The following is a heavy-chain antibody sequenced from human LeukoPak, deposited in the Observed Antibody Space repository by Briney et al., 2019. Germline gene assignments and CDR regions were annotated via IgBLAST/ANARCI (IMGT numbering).Heavy chain of an antibody. D-gene: IGHD2-15*01. Sequence: PSETLSLTCTVSGGSISSGDYYWSWIRQPPGKGLEWIGYIYYSGSTYYNPSLKSRVTISVDTSKNQFSLKLSSVTAADTAVYYCARERVAATGYYYYYYGMDVWGQGTTVTVSS. V-gene: IGHV4-30-4*01. CDR1: GGSISSGDYY. CDR3: ARERVAATGYYYYYYGMDV. J-gene: IGHJ6*02. CDR2: IYYSGST.